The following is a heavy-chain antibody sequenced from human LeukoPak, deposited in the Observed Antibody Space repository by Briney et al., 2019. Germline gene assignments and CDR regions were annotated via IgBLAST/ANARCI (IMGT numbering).Heavy chain of an antibody. V-gene: IGHV3-15*01. CDR2: IKSKADGGTT. J-gene: IGHJ4*02. CDR1: GFIFRNAW. D-gene: IGHD2-2*02. CDR3: TTDDIPRSDY. Sequence: PGGSLRLSCAASGFIFRNAWMSWVRQAPGKGLEWVGRIKSKADGGTTDYAAPVKGRFTISRDDSKTTLYLQMNSLKTEDTAVYYCTTDDIPRSDYWGQGTLVTVSS.